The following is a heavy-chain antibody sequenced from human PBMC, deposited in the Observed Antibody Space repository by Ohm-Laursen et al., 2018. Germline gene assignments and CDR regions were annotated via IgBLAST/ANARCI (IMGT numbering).Heavy chain of an antibody. CDR2: IKQDGSEK. Sequence: GSLRLSCAASGFTFSNAWMSWVRQAPGKGLEWVANIKQDGSEKYYVDSVKGRFTISRDNAKNSLYLQMNSLRAEDTAVYYCATQILPAAISDWGQGTLVTVSS. CDR1: GFTFSNAW. V-gene: IGHV3-7*01. D-gene: IGHD2-2*01. CDR3: ATQILPAAISD. J-gene: IGHJ4*02.